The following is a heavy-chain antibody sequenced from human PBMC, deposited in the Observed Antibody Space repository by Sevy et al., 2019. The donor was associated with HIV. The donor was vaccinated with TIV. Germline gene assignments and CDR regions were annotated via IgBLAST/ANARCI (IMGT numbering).Heavy chain of an antibody. Sequence: GGSLRLSCAASGFTFSNYNMNWVRQAPGKGLEWVSSISSSSRYIYYAHSMKGRFTISRDNANNSLYLQMNSLRAEDTAVYYCARVVAYCSGGSCFPGYYYGMDVWGQGTTVTVSS. D-gene: IGHD2-15*01. CDR1: GFTFSNYN. V-gene: IGHV3-21*01. CDR3: ARVVAYCSGGSCFPGYYYGMDV. CDR2: ISSSSRYI. J-gene: IGHJ6*02.